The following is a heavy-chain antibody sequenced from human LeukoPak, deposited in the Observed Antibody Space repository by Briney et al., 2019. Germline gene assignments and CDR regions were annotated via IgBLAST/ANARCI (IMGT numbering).Heavy chain of an antibody. D-gene: IGHD3-22*01. J-gene: IGHJ4*02. CDR3: ARARDSSGYYLDY. CDR1: GYSFSSYY. Sequence: ASVKVSCKASGYSFSSYYMHWVRQAPGQGLEWMGTINPSGGSTNYAQKFQGRVTMTRDTSTSTVYMEVSSLRSEDTAVYYCARARDSSGYYLDYWGQGTLVTVSS. CDR2: INPSGGST. V-gene: IGHV1-46*01.